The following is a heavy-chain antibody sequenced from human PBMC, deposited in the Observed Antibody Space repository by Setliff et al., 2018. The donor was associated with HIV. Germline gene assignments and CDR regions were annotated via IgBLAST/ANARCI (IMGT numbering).Heavy chain of an antibody. V-gene: IGHV1-69*05. J-gene: IGHJ4*02. CDR2: IIPMFGTA. CDR1: GGTFSSYG. D-gene: IGHD6-13*01. Sequence: SVKVSCKASGGTFSSYGINWVRQAPGQGLEWMGGIIPMFGTANYAQKFQGRVTITSDTSISTAYMELSSLRSEDTAVYYCARGSGFIEAAGTDYWGQGTLVTV. CDR3: ARGSGFIEAAGTDY.